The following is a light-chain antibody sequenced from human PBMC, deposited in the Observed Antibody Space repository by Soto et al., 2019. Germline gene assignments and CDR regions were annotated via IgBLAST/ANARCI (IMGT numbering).Light chain of an antibody. CDR2: GAS. CDR3: QQYGSSPLFT. Sequence: EIVLTQSPGTLSLSPGERATLSCRASQSVSSTYLACYQQKPGQAPRLLISGASSRATGIPDRFSGSGSGTDFTLTISRLEPEDSAVYYCQQYGSSPLFTFGPGTKVDIK. CDR1: QSVSSTY. V-gene: IGKV3-20*01. J-gene: IGKJ3*01.